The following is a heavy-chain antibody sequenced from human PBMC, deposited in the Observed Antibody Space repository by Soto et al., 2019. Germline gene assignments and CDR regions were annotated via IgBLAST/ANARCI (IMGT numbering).Heavy chain of an antibody. Sequence: QLQLVQSGAEAKKPGASVKVSCKASGYTFPTSPISWVRQAPGQGLEWMGWIKAYSGNTNYAQKLQGRVTMTTDTSTNTAYMELRSLTTDDTATYYCAIADYGDDDYWGQGTLVTVSS. CDR3: AIADYGDDDY. J-gene: IGHJ4*02. CDR1: GYTFPTSP. D-gene: IGHD4-17*01. CDR2: IKAYSGNT. V-gene: IGHV1-18*01.